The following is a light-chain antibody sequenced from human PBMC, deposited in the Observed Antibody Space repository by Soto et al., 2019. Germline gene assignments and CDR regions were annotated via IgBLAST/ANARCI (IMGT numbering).Light chain of an antibody. V-gene: IGKV1-39*01. Sequence: DIQMTQSPSSLSASVGDRVTISCRASQSISTSLNWYQQKPGKAPKLLIYTASNLQTGVPSRFTGSGSGTDFTLTISSLQPEDFATYYCQQSFSMFPFSFGQGTRLEIK. J-gene: IGKJ5*01. CDR1: QSISTS. CDR3: QQSFSMFPFS. CDR2: TAS.